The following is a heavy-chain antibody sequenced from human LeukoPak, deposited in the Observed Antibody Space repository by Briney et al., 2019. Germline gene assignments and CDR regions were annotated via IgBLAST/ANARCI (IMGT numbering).Heavy chain of an antibody. CDR3: ARDPSTRPQKHLTHNWFDP. V-gene: IGHV4-38-2*02. Sequence: SETQSLTCTVCGYSISSGYDRGRIGHPPGEGLGGNGNIYQNGGTFYDPCVETRLTISGDTSKNQFSLKLSSETAADTAVYYCARDPSTRPQKHLTHNWFDPWGQGTLVSVSS. CDR1: GYSISSGYD. J-gene: IGHJ5*02. CDR2: IYQNGGT.